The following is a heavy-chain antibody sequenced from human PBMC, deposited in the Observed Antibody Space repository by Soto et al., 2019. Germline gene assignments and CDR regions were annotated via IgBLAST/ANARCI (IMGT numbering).Heavy chain of an antibody. CDR1: GLTFSGHW. D-gene: IGHD2-21*02. V-gene: IGHV3-7*03. CDR3: TSRPSGMTYHAVFDF. CDR2: IKPDGSET. J-gene: IGHJ4*02. Sequence: VQLVQSGGTLVQPGGSLRLSCAASGLTFSGHWMTWVRQTPGEGLQWVAAIKPDGSETFYVDSVKGRFTIYRDNARNSLFLQMDSLRAEDTAVYYCTSRPSGMTYHAVFDFWGQGTLVTVSS.